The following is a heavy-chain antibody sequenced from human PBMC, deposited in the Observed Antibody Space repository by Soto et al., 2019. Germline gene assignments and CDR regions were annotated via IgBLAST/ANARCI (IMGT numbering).Heavy chain of an antibody. D-gene: IGHD1-26*01. CDR3: ARDYNGSYDS. J-gene: IGHJ5*01. Sequence: PGGSLRLSCAASGFTFSNYAMNWVRQAPGKGLEWVSVAVRSGSDTYYADSVKGRFTISRDNSKNTLYLQMNSLRAEDTAIYYCARDYNGSYDSWGQGTLVTVSS. CDR2: AVRSGSDT. V-gene: IGHV3-23*01. CDR1: GFTFSNYA.